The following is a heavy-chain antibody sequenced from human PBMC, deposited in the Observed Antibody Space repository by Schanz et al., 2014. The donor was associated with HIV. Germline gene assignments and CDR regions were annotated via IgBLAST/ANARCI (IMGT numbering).Heavy chain of an antibody. D-gene: IGHD3-22*01. V-gene: IGHV3-30*18. CDR1: GFSFDTFG. CDR3: AKDRNQYDSRYIGKGNYYYYYGMDV. CDR2: ISYDEKNK. Sequence: QVQLVESGGGVVQPGRSLRLSCAGSGFSFDTFGIHWVRQAPGKGLEGLAVISYDEKNKKFANSVKGRFTISRDNSKNTVYLQAKSLRPEDTAVYYCAKDRNQYDSRYIGKGNYYYYYGMDVWGQGTTVTVSS. J-gene: IGHJ6*02.